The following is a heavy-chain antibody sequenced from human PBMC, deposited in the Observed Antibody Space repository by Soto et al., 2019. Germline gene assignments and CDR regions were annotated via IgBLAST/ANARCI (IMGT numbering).Heavy chain of an antibody. Sequence: PSETLSLTCAVSGYSISSGYYWGWIRQPPGKGLEWIGSIYHSGSTYYNPSLKSRVTISVDTSKNQFSLNLTSVTAADTAVYYCARVISSRDEYFDYWGQGAVVTVSS. CDR2: IYHSGST. V-gene: IGHV4-38-2*01. D-gene: IGHD2-2*01. CDR1: GYSISSGYY. J-gene: IGHJ4*02. CDR3: ARVISSRDEYFDY.